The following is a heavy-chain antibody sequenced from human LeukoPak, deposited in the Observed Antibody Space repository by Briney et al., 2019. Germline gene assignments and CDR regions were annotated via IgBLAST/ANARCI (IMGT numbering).Heavy chain of an antibody. J-gene: IGHJ4*02. Sequence: SGPTLVKPTQTLTLTCTFSGFSLSTSGVGVGWIRQPPGKALDWLALIYWNDDEHYSPSLKSRLTITKDTSKNQVVLTVTNMDPVDTATYYCAHMTTLTAAGYTFDYWGQGTLVTVSS. CDR3: AHMTTLTAAGYTFDY. CDR1: GFSLSTSGVG. CDR2: IYWNDDE. V-gene: IGHV2-5*01. D-gene: IGHD4-17*01.